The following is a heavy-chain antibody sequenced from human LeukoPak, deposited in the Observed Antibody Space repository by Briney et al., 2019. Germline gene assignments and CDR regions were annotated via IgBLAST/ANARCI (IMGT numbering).Heavy chain of an antibody. CDR1: GYTFTSYG. V-gene: IGHV1-18*01. CDR2: ISAYNGNT. J-gene: IGHJ4*02. Sequence: ASVKVSCKASGYTFTSYGISWVRQAPGQGLEWMGWISAYNGNTNYAQKLQGRVTMTTDTSTSTAYMELRSLRSDDTAVYYCARVMGTDYYDSSGYYGDYFDYWGQGTLVTVSS. D-gene: IGHD3-22*01. CDR3: ARVMGTDYYDSSGYYGDYFDY.